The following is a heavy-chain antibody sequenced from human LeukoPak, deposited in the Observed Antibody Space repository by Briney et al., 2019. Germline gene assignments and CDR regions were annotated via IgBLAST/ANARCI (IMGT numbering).Heavy chain of an antibody. D-gene: IGHD3-22*01. CDR1: GGSISSNHW. V-gene: IGHV4-4*02. Sequence: SETLSLTCAVSGGSISSNHWWSWVRQPPGKGLEWNGQVYHSGSTNYNPSLKSRVTISVDTSKNQFSLKLSSVTAADTAVYYCARVSGLYYFNWFDPWGQGTLVTVSS. CDR3: ARVSGLYYFNWFDP. J-gene: IGHJ5*02. CDR2: VYHSGST.